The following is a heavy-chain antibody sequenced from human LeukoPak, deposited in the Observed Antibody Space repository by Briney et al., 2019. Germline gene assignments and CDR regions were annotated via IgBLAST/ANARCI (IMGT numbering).Heavy chain of an antibody. CDR2: INPNSGGT. CDR1: GYTFTGYY. Sequence: ASVKVSCKXSGYTFTGYYMHWVRQAPGQGLEWMGWINPNSGGTNYSQKFQGRVTMTRDTSISTAYMELSRLRSDDTAVYYCARDWVEQQLVIGNWFDPWAREPWSPSPQ. D-gene: IGHD6-13*01. J-gene: IGHJ5*02. CDR3: ARDWVEQQLVIGNWFDP. V-gene: IGHV1-2*02.